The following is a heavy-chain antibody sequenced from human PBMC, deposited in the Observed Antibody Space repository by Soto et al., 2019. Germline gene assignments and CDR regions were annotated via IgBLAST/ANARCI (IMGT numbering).Heavy chain of an antibody. CDR2: IYPGDSDT. Sequence: EESRKISWKGSGYSFTSYWIGWVRQLPGKGLEWMGIIYPGDSDTRYSPSFQGQVTISADKSISTAYLQWSSLKASDTAMYYCATLFDGQRVGLYAFDIWCQGPMVTL. V-gene: IGHV5-51*01. CDR1: GYSFTSYW. J-gene: IGHJ3*02. D-gene: IGHD2-15*01. CDR3: ATLFDGQRVGLYAFDI.